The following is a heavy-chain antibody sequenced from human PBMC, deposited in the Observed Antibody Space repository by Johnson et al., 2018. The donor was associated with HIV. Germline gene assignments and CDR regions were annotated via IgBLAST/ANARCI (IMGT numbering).Heavy chain of an antibody. CDR3: AKDSKWLRSEGVGAFDI. CDR2: ISWAGGRT. Sequence: EVQLVESGGVVVQPGGSLRLSCAASGFTFDDYAMHWVRQAPGKGLEWVSLISWAGGRTYYADSVKGRFTISRDNSKNSLYLQMNSLRAEDTALYYCAKDSKWLRSEGVGAFDIWGQGTMVTVSS. J-gene: IGHJ3*02. V-gene: IGHV3-43D*03. D-gene: IGHD5-12*01. CDR1: GFTFDDYA.